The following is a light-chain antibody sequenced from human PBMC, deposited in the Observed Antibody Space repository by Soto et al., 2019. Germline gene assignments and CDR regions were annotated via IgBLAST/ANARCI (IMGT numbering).Light chain of an antibody. Sequence: DIQMTQSPSSLSASVGDRVTITCLASQDISIYLNWYQQKIGKAPKLLIYDTSTLGAGVPARFSGSGSGTVFTLTINSLQPEDLATYYCQQYDSLTWTFGQGTRVEVK. CDR3: QQYDSLTWT. CDR2: DTS. CDR1: QDISIY. V-gene: IGKV1-33*01. J-gene: IGKJ1*01.